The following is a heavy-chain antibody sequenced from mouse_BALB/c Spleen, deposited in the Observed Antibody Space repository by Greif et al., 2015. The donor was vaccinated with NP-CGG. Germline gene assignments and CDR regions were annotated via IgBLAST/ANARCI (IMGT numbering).Heavy chain of an antibody. J-gene: IGHJ1*01. D-gene: IGHD4-1*01. V-gene: IGHV14-3*02. CDR2: IDSANGNT. Sequence: SGAELVKPGASVKLSCTASGFNIKDTYMHWVKQRPEQGLEWIGRIDSANGNTKYDPKFQGKATITADTSSNTAYLQLSSLTSEDTAVYYCANWDWYFDVWGAGTTVTVSS. CDR1: GFNIKDTY. CDR3: ANWDWYFDV.